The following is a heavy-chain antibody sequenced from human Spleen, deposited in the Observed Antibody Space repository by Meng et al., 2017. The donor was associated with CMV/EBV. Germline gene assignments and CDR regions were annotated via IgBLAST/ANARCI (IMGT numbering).Heavy chain of an antibody. Sequence: GESLKISCAASGSTFSSNGMHWVRQVPGKGLEWVAFIRYDGSNKYHADSVKGRFTISRDNSKNTLYLQMNSLRAEDTAVYYCARVDRGYQLVYWDAFDIWGQGTVVTVSS. D-gene: IGHD2-2*02. CDR3: ARVDRGYQLVYWDAFDI. CDR2: IRYDGSNK. V-gene: IGHV3-30*02. CDR1: GSTFSSNG. J-gene: IGHJ3*02.